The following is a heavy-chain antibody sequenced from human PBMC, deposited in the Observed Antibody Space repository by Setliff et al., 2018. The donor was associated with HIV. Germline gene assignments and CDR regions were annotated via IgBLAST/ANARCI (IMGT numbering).Heavy chain of an antibody. V-gene: IGHV1-8*02. Sequence: ASVKVSCKASGYTFTSYDINWVRQATGQGLEWMGWMNPNSGNTGYAQKFQGRVTMTRNTSISTAYMELSSLRSEDTAVYYCAREEVSTVSFDYWGQGTLVTVSS. CDR1: GYTFTSYD. J-gene: IGHJ4*02. CDR2: MNPNSGNT. CDR3: AREEVSTVSFDY. D-gene: IGHD4-4*01.